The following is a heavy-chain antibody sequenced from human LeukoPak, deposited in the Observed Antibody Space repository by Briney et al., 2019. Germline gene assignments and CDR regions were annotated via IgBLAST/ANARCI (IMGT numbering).Heavy chain of an antibody. V-gene: IGHV3-30*04. Sequence: PGGTLRLSCSASGFTFSSYAMHRVRQAPGKGLERVAVISYDGSNNYYGDSVKGRFTISRDKSKNTLYLQMNSLRAEDTAVYYCATDDGGHYYGSGSLRYWGQGTLVTVSS. J-gene: IGHJ4*02. CDR3: ATDDGGHYYGSGSLRY. D-gene: IGHD3-10*01. CDR1: GFTFSSYA. CDR2: ISYDGSNN.